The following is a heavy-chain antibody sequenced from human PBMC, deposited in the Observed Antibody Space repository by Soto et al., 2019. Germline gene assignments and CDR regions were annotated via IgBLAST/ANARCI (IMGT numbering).Heavy chain of an antibody. CDR3: ARGDDYDYYYGVDV. CDR2: IVPMFGTS. CDR1: GGTFSNHA. J-gene: IGHJ6*02. Sequence: QVPLVQSGAEVKKPGSSVKVSCKASGGTFSNHAISWVRQAPGQGLEWMGGIVPMFGTSNYAQKFQGRVTTTADKSTNTGYMEQSSLTPEDTVVYYGARGDDYDYYYGVDVWGQGTTVTVSS. V-gene: IGHV1-69*06.